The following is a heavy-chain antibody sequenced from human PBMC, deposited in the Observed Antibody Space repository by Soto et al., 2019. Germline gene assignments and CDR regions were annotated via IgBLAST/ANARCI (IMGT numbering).Heavy chain of an antibody. Sequence: QVQLVQSGAEVKKPGSSVKVSCRASGGTLSHYAVSWVRQAPGQGLEWMGGTTPIIGTTDYAQKFQGRLTITADESTATSYMELSSLRCDDTDVYYCAIGDISDIGDHWGQGTLVTVSS. V-gene: IGHV1-69*01. CDR1: GGTLSHYA. CDR2: TTPIIGTT. D-gene: IGHD6-19*01. J-gene: IGHJ4*02. CDR3: AIGDISDIGDH.